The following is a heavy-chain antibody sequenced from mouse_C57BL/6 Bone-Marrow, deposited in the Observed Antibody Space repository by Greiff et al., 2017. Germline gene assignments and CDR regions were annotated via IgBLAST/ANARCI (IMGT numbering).Heavy chain of an antibody. CDR1: GFTFSDYY. D-gene: IGHD1-1*01. CDR3: ARDSGSSFAY. V-gene: IGHV5-16*01. CDR2: INYDGSST. Sequence: DVKLQASEGGLVQPGSSMKLSCTASGFTFSDYYMAWVRQVPEKGLEWVANINYDGSSTYYLDSLKSRFIISRDNAKNILYLQMSSLKSEDTATYYCARDSGSSFAYWGQGTLVTVSA. J-gene: IGHJ3*01.